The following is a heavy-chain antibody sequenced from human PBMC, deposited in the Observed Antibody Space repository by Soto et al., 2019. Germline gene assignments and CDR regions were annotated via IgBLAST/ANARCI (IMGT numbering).Heavy chain of an antibody. Sequence: ASVKVSCKASGYTFTSYAMHWVRQAPGQRLEWMGWINAGNGNTKYSQKFQGRVTITRDTSASTAYMELSSLRSEDTAVYYCAIGIVVVPAAIFPDAFDIWGQGTXVTVSS. V-gene: IGHV1-3*01. CDR1: GYTFTSYA. CDR3: AIGIVVVPAAIFPDAFDI. D-gene: IGHD2-2*01. CDR2: INAGNGNT. J-gene: IGHJ3*02.